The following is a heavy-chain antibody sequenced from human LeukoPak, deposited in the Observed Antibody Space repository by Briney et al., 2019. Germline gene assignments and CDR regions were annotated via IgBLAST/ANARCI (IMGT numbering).Heavy chain of an antibody. CDR3: ARDGYNGAPIFDY. CDR2: ISSSSSTI. V-gene: IGHV3-48*01. J-gene: IGHJ4*02. Sequence: GGSLRLSCAASGFTFSSYSMNWVRQAPGKGPEWVSYISSSSSTIYYADSVKGRFTISRDNAKNSLYLQMNSLRAEDTAVYYCARDGYNGAPIFDYWGQGTLVTVSS. CDR1: GFTFSSYS. D-gene: IGHD5-24*01.